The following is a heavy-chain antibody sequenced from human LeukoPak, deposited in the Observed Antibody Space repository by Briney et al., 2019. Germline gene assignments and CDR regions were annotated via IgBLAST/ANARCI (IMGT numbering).Heavy chain of an antibody. J-gene: IGHJ3*02. CDR2: INPNRGGT. CDR3: ARDVDHYDITGKGLVDI. Sequence: ASVKGSCKASGYTFTGYYMDWVRHSPGQGLKWIACINPNRGGTNYAQKFQGRVTMTRDTSISTAYMELGRLRSDDTAVYYCARDVDHYDITGKGLVDIWGQGTMVTVSS. CDR1: GYTFTGYY. D-gene: IGHD3-22*01. V-gene: IGHV1-2*02.